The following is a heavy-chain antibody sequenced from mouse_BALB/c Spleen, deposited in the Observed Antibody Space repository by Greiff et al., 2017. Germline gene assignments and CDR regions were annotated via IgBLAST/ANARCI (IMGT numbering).Heavy chain of an antibody. CDR1: GYSITSDYA. CDR3: ASRITTVVDWYFDV. Sequence: EVQRVESGPGLVKPSQSLSLTCTVTGYSITSDYAWNWIRQFPGNKLEWMGYISYSGSTSYNPSLKSRISITRDTSKNQFFLQLNSVTTEDTATYYCASRITTVVDWYFDVWGAGTTVTVSS. D-gene: IGHD1-1*01. J-gene: IGHJ1*01. V-gene: IGHV3-2*02. CDR2: ISYSGST.